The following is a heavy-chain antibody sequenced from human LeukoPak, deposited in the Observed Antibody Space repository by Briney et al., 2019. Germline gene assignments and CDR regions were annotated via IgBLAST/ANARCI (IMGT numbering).Heavy chain of an antibody. CDR3: AKVWEITMIVVVAQEVYFDY. J-gene: IGHJ4*02. CDR1: GFTFSSYA. Sequence: GGSLRLSCAASGFTFSSYAMSWVRQAPGKGLEWVSASSGSGGSTYYADSVKGRFTISRDNSKNTLYLQMNSLRAEDTAVYYCAKVWEITMIVVVAQEVYFDYWGQGTLVTVSS. CDR2: SSGSGGST. D-gene: IGHD3-22*01. V-gene: IGHV3-23*01.